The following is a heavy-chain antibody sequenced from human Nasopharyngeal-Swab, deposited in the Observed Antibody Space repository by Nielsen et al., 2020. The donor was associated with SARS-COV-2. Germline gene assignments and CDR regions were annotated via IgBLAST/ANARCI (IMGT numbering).Heavy chain of an antibody. D-gene: IGHD6-13*01. CDR2: TYYRSKWYN. CDR3: ARDLDSSSWYPYYFDY. J-gene: IGHJ4*02. V-gene: IGHV6-1*01. Sequence: WIRQSPSRGLEWLGRTYYRSKWYNDYAVSVKSRITINPDTSKNQFSLQLSSVTPEDTAVYYCARDLDSSSWYPYYFDYWGQGTLVTVSS.